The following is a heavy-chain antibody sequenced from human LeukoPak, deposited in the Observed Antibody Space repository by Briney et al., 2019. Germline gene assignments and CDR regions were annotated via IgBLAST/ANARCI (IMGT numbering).Heavy chain of an antibody. CDR2: IYYSGST. D-gene: IGHD2-15*01. CDR1: GGSISSYY. Sequence: PSETLSLTCTVSGGSISSYYWSWIRQHPGKGLEWIGYIYYSGSTYYNPSLKSRVTISVDTSKNQFSLKLSSVTAADTAVYYCARAVAAWYYFDYWGQGTLVTVSS. CDR3: ARAVAAWYYFDY. V-gene: IGHV4-59*06. J-gene: IGHJ4*02.